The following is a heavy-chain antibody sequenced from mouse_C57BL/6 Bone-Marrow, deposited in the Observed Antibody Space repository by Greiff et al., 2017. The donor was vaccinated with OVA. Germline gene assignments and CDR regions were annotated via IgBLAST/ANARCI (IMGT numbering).Heavy chain of an antibody. CDR2: ISSGISTI. D-gene: IGHD2-4*01. CDR1: GFTFSDYG. Sequence: EVMLVESGGGLVKPGGSLKLSCAASGFTFSDYGMHWVRQAPEKGLEWVAYISSGISTIYYADTVKGRFTISRDNAKNTLFLQMTSLRSEDTAMYYCAKDYDDYFDYWGQGTTLTVSS. J-gene: IGHJ2*01. V-gene: IGHV5-17*01. CDR3: AKDYDDYFDY.